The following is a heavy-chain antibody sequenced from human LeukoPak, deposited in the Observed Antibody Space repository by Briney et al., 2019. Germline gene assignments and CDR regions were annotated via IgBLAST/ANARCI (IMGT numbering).Heavy chain of an antibody. V-gene: IGHV3-21*01. D-gene: IGHD4-17*01. J-gene: IGHJ4*02. CDR2: ISSSSSYI. CDR1: GFTFGAYT. CDR3: ARGHYGDSTRDFDY. Sequence: GGSLRLSCAASGFTFGAYTINWVRQAPGKGLEWVSSISSSSSYIYYADSVKGRFTISRDNAKNSLYLQMNSLRAEDTAVYYCARGHYGDSTRDFDYWGQGTLVTVSS.